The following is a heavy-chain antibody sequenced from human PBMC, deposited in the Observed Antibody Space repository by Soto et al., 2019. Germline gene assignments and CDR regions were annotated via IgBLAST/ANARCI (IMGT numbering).Heavy chain of an antibody. CDR3: ARSVDLDH. V-gene: IGHV3-11*06. J-gene: IGHJ4*02. Sequence: GSLRLSCAAHVLICSDFYMSWIRQAPGKGLAWVSYISLSRGYTKYADAVKGRFTISRDNTKNLLYLQMNSLRAEDTAVYYCARSVDLDHWGQGTLVTVSS. D-gene: IGHD2-15*01. CDR2: ISLSRGYT. CDR1: VLICSDFY.